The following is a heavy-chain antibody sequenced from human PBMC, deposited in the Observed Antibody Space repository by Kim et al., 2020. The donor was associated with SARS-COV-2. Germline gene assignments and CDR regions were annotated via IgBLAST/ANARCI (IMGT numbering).Heavy chain of an antibody. J-gene: IGHJ6*02. CDR2: YP. CDR3: ARKLNGMDV. V-gene: IGHV3-11*03. Sequence: YPNHADSVKGRFTTSRNNATNSLYLQMNSLRAEDTAVYYCARKLNGMDVWGQGTTVTVSS.